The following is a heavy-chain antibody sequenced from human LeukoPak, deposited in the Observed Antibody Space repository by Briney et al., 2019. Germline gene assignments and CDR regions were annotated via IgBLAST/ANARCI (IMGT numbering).Heavy chain of an antibody. CDR3: AKGHIATGSLYYFDF. V-gene: IGHV3-23*01. Sequence: GESLRLSCAASGFTFVNYAMTWVRQTPGKGLQCVSTIINTGGITYYADSVKGRFTISRDNSKNTLYLQMNSLRVEDTAAYYCAKGHIATGSLYYFDFWGQGTLVTVSS. CDR1: GFTFVNYA. D-gene: IGHD2-15*01. J-gene: IGHJ4*02. CDR2: IINTGGIT.